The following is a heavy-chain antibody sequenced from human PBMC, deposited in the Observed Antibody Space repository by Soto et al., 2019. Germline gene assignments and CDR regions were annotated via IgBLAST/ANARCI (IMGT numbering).Heavy chain of an antibody. CDR3: ARDSDGYSRPIDY. D-gene: IGHD6-13*01. J-gene: IGHJ4*02. Sequence: PGGSLRLSCAASGFTFSSYSMNWVRQAPGKGLEWVSSISSSSSYIYYADSVKGRFTISRDNAKNSLYLQMNSLRAEDTAVYYCARDSDGYSRPIDYWGQGTLVTVSS. CDR1: GFTFSSYS. V-gene: IGHV3-21*01. CDR2: ISSSSSYI.